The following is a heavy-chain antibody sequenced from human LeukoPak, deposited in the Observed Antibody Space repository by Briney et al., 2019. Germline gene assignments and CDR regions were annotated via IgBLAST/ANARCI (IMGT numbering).Heavy chain of an antibody. CDR1: GYTFTSYD. CDR2: MNPNSGNT. CDR3: ARGDLDGYPQGEIDY. Sequence: ASVKVSCKASGYTFTSYDINWVQQATGQGLEWMGWMNPNSGNTGYAQKFQGRVTMTRNTSISTAYMELSSLRSEDTAVYYCARGDLDGYPQGEIDYWGQGTLVTVSS. J-gene: IGHJ4*02. V-gene: IGHV1-8*01. D-gene: IGHD5-24*01.